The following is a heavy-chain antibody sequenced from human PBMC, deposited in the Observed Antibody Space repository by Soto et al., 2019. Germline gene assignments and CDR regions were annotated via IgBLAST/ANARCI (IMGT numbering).Heavy chain of an antibody. Sequence: QVQLQESGPGLVKPSETLSLTCTVSGGSISSYYWSWIRQPAGKGLEWIGRIYTSGSTNYNPSLKSGVTMSVDTSKNQFSLKLSSVTAADTAVYYCARMGSSGWSADYYYGMDVWGQGTTVTVSS. D-gene: IGHD6-19*01. CDR2: IYTSGST. CDR1: GGSISSYY. CDR3: ARMGSSGWSADYYYGMDV. V-gene: IGHV4-4*07. J-gene: IGHJ6*02.